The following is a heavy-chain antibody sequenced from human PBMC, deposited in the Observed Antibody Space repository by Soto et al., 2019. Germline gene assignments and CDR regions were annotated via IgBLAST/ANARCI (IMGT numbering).Heavy chain of an antibody. Sequence: PGGSLRLSCTASGFTFSSYAMTWVRQAPGKGLDWVSTIGHTGGATYYADSVKGRFTISRDNSKNTLYLQMNSLRAEDTAIYYCAKDRPGDYSVLAPKGDWFDPWGQGTLVTVSS. CDR3: AKDRPGDYSVLAPKGDWFDP. CDR1: GFTFSSYA. CDR2: IGHTGGAT. J-gene: IGHJ5*02. V-gene: IGHV3-23*01. D-gene: IGHD4-17*01.